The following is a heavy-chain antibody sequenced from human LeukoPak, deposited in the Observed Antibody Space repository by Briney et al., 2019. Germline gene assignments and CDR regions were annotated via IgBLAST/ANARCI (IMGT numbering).Heavy chain of an antibody. CDR2: ISGSGGST. J-gene: IGHJ5*02. CDR1: GFTFSSYA. Sequence: GGSLRLSCAASGFTFSSYAMSWVRQAPGKGLEWVSAISGSGGSTYYADSVKGRFTISRDNAKNSLYLQMNSLRTEDTALYYCATTPDYYDSSGYFAWGQGTLVTVSS. CDR3: ATTPDYYDSSGYFA. D-gene: IGHD3-22*01. V-gene: IGHV3-23*01.